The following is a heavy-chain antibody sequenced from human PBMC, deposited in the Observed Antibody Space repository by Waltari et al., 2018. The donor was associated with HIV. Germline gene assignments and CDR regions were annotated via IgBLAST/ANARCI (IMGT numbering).Heavy chain of an antibody. CDR1: GFPLVDYV. J-gene: IGHJ4*02. CDR3: TRDGLYYDFWSGYPGY. Sequence: EVQLVESGGGLVQPGRSLRRSCTASGFPLVDYVMCWFRQAPGKGLEWVGCIRSKAYGGTTEYAASVKGRFTISRDDSKSIAYLQMNSLKTEDTAVYYCTRDGLYYDFWSGYPGYWGQGTLVTVSS. CDR2: IRSKAYGGTT. V-gene: IGHV3-49*03. D-gene: IGHD3-3*01.